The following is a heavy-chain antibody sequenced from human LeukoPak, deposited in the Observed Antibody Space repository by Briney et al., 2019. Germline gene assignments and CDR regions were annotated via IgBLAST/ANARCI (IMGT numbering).Heavy chain of an antibody. Sequence: SGGSLRLSCAASGFTFSNYGMHWVRQAPGKGLEWVAVISYDGTNKHYADSVKGRFAITRDNSKNTLYVQMNSLRAEDTAVYHCAKEGAQLRYFDWFLSGNYFDYWGQGALVTVSS. V-gene: IGHV3-30*18. CDR2: ISYDGTNK. J-gene: IGHJ4*02. D-gene: IGHD3-9*01. CDR3: AKEGAQLRYFDWFLSGNYFDY. CDR1: GFTFSNYG.